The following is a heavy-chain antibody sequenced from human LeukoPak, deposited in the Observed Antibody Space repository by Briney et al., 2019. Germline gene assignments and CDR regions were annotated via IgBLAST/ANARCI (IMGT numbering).Heavy chain of an antibody. V-gene: IGHV1-8*01. CDR2: MNPNSGNT. Sequence: ASVKVSCKASGYTFTSYDINWVRQATGQGLEWMGWMNPNSGNTGYAQKFQGRVTMTRNTSISTAYMELSSLRSEDTAVYYCAKTLLSLIVGALDYWGQGTLVTVSS. D-gene: IGHD1-26*01. J-gene: IGHJ4*02. CDR1: GYTFTSYD. CDR3: AKTLLSLIVGALDY.